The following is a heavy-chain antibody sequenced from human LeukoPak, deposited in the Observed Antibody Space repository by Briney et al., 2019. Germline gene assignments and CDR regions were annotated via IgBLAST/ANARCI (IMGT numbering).Heavy chain of an antibody. J-gene: IGHJ6*03. CDR2: ITSISSYI. D-gene: IGHD1-26*01. CDR1: GFTFSNYN. V-gene: IGHV3-21*06. CDR3: ARDPYSPRYGAYYYYYMDV. Sequence: GGSLRLSCAASGFTFSNYNMNWVRQAPGGGLEWVSSITSISSYIYYADSVKGRFTLSSDNAKNSLYLQKDRLRVENTAVYYCARDPYSPRYGAYYYYYMDVWGKGTPVTVSS.